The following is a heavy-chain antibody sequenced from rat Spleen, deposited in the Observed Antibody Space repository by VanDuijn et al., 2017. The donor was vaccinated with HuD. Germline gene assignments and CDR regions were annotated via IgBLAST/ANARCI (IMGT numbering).Heavy chain of an antibody. Sequence: EVQLVESGGGLVQPGRSLKLSCVASGFTFNNYWMTWIRQAPGKGLEWVASITNTGGSTYYRDSVKGRFTISRDNAKSSLYLQMDSLRSEDTATYYCTTGSWGWGQGVMVTVSS. J-gene: IGHJ2*01. D-gene: IGHD5-1*01. CDR3: TTGSWG. CDR2: ITNTGGST. CDR1: GFTFNNYW. V-gene: IGHV5-31*01.